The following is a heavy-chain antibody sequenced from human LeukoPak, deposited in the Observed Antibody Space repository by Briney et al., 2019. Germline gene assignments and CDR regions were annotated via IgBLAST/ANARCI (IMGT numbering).Heavy chain of an antibody. CDR2: ISRSSGTI. J-gene: IGHJ4*02. Sequence: NPGGSLRLSCAASGFTFSDYYMTWIRQAPGKGLECVSHISRSSGTIYYADSVQGRFTVSRDNGKKSLYLQMSYLRAEDTAVYYCVREAKMTNILWGQGTLVTVSS. CDR3: VREAKMTNIL. CDR1: GFTFSDYY. V-gene: IGHV3-11*01. D-gene: IGHD2-21*01.